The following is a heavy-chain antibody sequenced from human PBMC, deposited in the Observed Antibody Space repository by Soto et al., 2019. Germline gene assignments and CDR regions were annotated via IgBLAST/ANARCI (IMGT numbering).Heavy chain of an antibody. J-gene: IGHJ4*02. V-gene: IGHV3-33*01. CDR3: ATDGIGGTVFRGFCDY. Sequence: QKYLVASGGGVVQPGGSLRLSCVASGSIFSGYGMHWGRQAPGKGLEWVAVIWYDGSNKYYADSVKGRFTISRDNSKNMLYLQMDSLRAEDTAVYYCATDGIGGTVFRGFCDYWGQGTLVTVSS. CDR1: GSIFSGYG. CDR2: IWYDGSNK. D-gene: IGHD1-1*01.